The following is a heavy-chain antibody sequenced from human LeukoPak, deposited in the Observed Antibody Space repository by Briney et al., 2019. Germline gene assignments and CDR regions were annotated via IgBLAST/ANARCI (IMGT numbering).Heavy chain of an antibody. Sequence: SVKVSCKASGGTFSSYAISWARQAPGQGLEWMGGIIPIFGTANYAQKFQGRVTITTDESTSTAYMELSSLRSEDAAVYYCARGSVDYGSVSDYRGQGTLVTVSS. V-gene: IGHV1-69*05. J-gene: IGHJ4*02. D-gene: IGHD3-10*01. CDR2: IIPIFGTA. CDR1: GGTFSSYA. CDR3: ARGSVDYGSVSDY.